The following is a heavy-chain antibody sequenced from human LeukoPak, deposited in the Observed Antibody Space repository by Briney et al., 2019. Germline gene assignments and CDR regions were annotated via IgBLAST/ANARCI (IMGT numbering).Heavy chain of an antibody. V-gene: IGHV1-69*04. CDR1: GGTFSSYT. Sequence: SVKVSCKASGGTFSSYTISWVRQALGQGLEWMGRIIPILGIANYAQKFQGRVTITADKSTSTAYMELSSLRSEDTAVYYCARDYYGSGPKDVWGQGTTVTVSS. J-gene: IGHJ6*02. CDR3: ARDYYGSGPKDV. CDR2: IIPILGIA. D-gene: IGHD3-10*01.